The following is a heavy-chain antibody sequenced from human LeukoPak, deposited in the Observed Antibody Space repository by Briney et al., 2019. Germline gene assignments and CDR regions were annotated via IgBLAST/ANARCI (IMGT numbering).Heavy chain of an antibody. CDR2: IRYDGSNK. CDR3: ATNYGSGSPYGMDV. D-gene: IGHD3-10*01. Sequence: QPGGSLRLSCAASGFTFSSYGMHWVRQAPGKGLEWVAFIRYDGSNKYYADSVKGRFTISRDNSKNTLYLQMNSLRAEDTAVYYCATNYGSGSPYGMDVWGQGTTVTVSS. V-gene: IGHV3-30*02. J-gene: IGHJ6*02. CDR1: GFTFSSYG.